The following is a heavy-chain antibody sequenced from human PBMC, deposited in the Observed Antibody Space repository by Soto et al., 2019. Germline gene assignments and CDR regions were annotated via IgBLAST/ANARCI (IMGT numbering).Heavy chain of an antibody. CDR1: GYTFISYL. CDR3: ARSWELLKVWFDP. V-gene: IGHV1-46*01. CDR2: INPNGGST. J-gene: IGHJ5*02. Sequence: ASVKVSCKASGYTFISYLIHWMRQAPGQGLEWMGIINPNGGSTNYARKFQGRVTMTRDTSTNTAYMELTSLRSDDTAVYYCARSWELLKVWFDPWGKGTLVTISS. D-gene: IGHD1-26*01.